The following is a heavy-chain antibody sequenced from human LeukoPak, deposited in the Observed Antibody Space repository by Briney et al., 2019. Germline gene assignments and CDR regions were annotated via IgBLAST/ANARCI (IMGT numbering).Heavy chain of an antibody. CDR2: ISSGGNYR. CDR3: ATQGVPAAMDY. Sequence: GGSLRLSCAAFGFTFRSYSINWVRQAPGKGLDWVSSISSGGNYRYYADSVKGRFTISRDNAKNSLYLQMNSLRAEDTAVYYCATQGVPAAMDYWGQGTLVTVSS. D-gene: IGHD2-2*01. J-gene: IGHJ4*02. CDR1: GFTFRSYS. V-gene: IGHV3-21*01.